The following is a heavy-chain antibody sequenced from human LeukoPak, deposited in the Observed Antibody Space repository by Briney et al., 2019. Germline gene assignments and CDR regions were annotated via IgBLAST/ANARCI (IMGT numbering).Heavy chain of an antibody. Sequence: SVKVSCKASGGTFSSYAISWVRQAPGQGLEWMGGIIPIFGTANYAQKFQGRVTITTDESTSTAYMELSSLRSEDTAVCYCARCGAVSQDYYYYYMDVWGKGTTVTVSS. CDR3: ARCGAVSQDYYYYYMDV. J-gene: IGHJ6*03. CDR1: GGTFSSYA. CDR2: IIPIFGTA. V-gene: IGHV1-69*05. D-gene: IGHD2-21*01.